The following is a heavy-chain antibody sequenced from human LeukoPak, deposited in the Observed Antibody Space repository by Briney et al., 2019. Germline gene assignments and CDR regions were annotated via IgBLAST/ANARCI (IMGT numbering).Heavy chain of an antibody. CDR3: VRADYYDSSLRAAGRDYYFDY. CDR1: GFTFSSYW. Sequence: GSLRLSCEVSGFTFSSYWMHWVRQAPGKGLVWVSRINSDGSSTTYADSVKGRFTISRDNAKNTLYLQMNNLRAEDTAVYYCVRADYYDSSLRAAGRDYYFDYWGQGTLVTVPS. CDR2: INSDGSST. J-gene: IGHJ4*02. V-gene: IGHV3-74*01. D-gene: IGHD3-22*01.